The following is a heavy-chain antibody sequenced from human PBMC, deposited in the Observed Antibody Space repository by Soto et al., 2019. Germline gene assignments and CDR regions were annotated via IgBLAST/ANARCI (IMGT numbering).Heavy chain of an antibody. CDR2: IYYSGST. V-gene: IGHV4-39*01. CDR1: GGSISSSSYY. D-gene: IGHD6-19*01. Sequence: PSETLSLTCPVSGGSISSSSYYWGWIRQPPGKGLEWIGSIYYSGSTYYNPSLKSRVTISVDTSKNQFSLKLSSVTAADTAVYYCARQGDIAVAVGIFDYWGQGTLVTVSS. J-gene: IGHJ4*02. CDR3: ARQGDIAVAVGIFDY.